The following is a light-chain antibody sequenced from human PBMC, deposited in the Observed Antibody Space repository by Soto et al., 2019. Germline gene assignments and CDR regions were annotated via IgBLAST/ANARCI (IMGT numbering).Light chain of an antibody. J-gene: IGLJ3*02. CDR3: QTWASGIRV. CDR1: SGHSSHA. Sequence: QSVPTQSPSASASLGASVKLTCTLSSGHSSHAIAWHQQQPEKGPRYLMKLNSDGSHSKGDGIPDRFSGSTSGAERYLTISSLQSEDEADYYCQTWASGIRVFGGGTKLTVL. CDR2: LNSDGSH. V-gene: IGLV4-69*01.